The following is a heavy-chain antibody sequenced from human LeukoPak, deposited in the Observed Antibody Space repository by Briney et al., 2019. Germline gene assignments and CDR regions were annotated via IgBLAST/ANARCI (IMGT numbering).Heavy chain of an antibody. CDR3: ARDPIAAAGTSLDY. D-gene: IGHD6-13*01. Sequence: PGGSLRLSCAASGFTFSSYAMPWVRQAPGKGLEWVAVISYDGSNKYYADSVKGRFTISRDNSKNTLYLQMNSLRAEDTAVYYCARDPIAAAGTSLDYWGQGTLVTVSS. V-gene: IGHV3-30-3*01. CDR2: ISYDGSNK. CDR1: GFTFSSYA. J-gene: IGHJ4*02.